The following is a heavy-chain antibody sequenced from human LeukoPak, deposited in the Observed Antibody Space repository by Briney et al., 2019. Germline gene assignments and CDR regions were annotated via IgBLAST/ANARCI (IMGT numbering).Heavy chain of an antibody. CDR2: ISGSGGST. V-gene: IGHV3-23*01. CDR1: GFTFSSYA. J-gene: IGHJ4*02. CDR3: AKGEMATSN. D-gene: IGHD5-24*01. Sequence: GGSLRLSCAASGFTFSSYAMSWVRQAPGKGLEWVSAISGSGGSTYYADSVKGRFTISRDNSKNTLFLQMNSLRVEDSAIYYCAKGEMATSNWGQGTLVTVSS.